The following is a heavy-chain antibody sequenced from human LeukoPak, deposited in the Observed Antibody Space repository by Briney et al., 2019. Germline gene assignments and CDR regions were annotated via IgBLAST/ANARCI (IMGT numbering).Heavy chain of an antibody. J-gene: IGHJ4*02. CDR1: GGSISSSSAY. Sequence: PSETLSLTCTVSGGSISSSSAYWGWIRQPPGKGLEWIGSIYYSKDTYYNPSLKSRVTISADTSKNQVSLKLNSVTAADTAVYYCARQEIVLIPAAISSPPLAAADYWGQGTLVTVSS. CDR2: IYYSKDT. V-gene: IGHV4-39*01. CDR3: ARQEIVLIPAAISSPPLAAADY. D-gene: IGHD2-2*01.